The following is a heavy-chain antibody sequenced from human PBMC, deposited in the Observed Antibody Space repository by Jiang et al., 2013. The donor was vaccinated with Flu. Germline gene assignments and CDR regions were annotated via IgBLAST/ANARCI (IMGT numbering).Heavy chain of an antibody. J-gene: IGHJ4*02. CDR1: GYIFTNYW. V-gene: IGHV5-51*06. CDR2: IFGGESET. CDR3: ARHGVDYTDYADY. D-gene: IGHD3-3*01. Sequence: SGAEVKKPGESLKISCEGSGYIFTNYWIGWVRQMPGKGLEWIGVIFGGESETKYNPSFQGQVTISADNSINTAYLEWNYLQASDSGIYYCARHGVDYTDYADYWGQGTLVTVSS.